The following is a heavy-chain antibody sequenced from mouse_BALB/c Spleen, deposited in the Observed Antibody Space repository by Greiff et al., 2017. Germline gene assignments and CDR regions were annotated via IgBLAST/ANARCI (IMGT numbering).Heavy chain of an antibody. CDR2: ISDGGSYT. CDR1: GFTFSDYY. Sequence: EVQRVESGGGLVKPGGSLKLSCAASGFTFSDYYMYWVRQTPEKRLEWVATISDGGSYTYYPDSVKGRFTISRDNAKNNLYLQMSSLKSEDTAMYYCARDGYYVLDYWGQGTTLTVSS. J-gene: IGHJ2*01. D-gene: IGHD2-3*01. V-gene: IGHV5-4*02. CDR3: ARDGYYVLDY.